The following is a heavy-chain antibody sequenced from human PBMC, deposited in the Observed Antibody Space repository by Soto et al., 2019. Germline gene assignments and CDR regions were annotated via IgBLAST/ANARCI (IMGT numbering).Heavy chain of an antibody. J-gene: IGHJ6*02. Sequence: SETLSLTCGVYGGSFRNYYWIWVRQPPGKGLEWIGNIYYSGSTYYTPALKSRVTLSVDTSKNQFSLNLNSVTAADTAVYYCARGGIPPSGYGIAYAMDVWGQGTTVTVSS. CDR3: ARGGIPPSGYGIAYAMDV. V-gene: IGHV4-34*01. D-gene: IGHD2-21*01. CDR2: IYYSGST. CDR1: GGSFRNYY.